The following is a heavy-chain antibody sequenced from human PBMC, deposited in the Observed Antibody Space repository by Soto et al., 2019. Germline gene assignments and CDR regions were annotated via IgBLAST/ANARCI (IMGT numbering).Heavy chain of an antibody. V-gene: IGHV3-21*01. CDR3: ARGXGDITIFGVVTPNWFDP. Sequence: GGSLRLSCAASGFTFSSYSMNWVRQAPGKGLEWVSSISSSSSYIYYADSVKGRFTISRDNAKNSLYLQMNSLRAEDTAVYYCARGXGDITIFGVVTPNWFDPWGQGTLVTVSS. J-gene: IGHJ5*02. D-gene: IGHD3-3*01. CDR2: ISSSSSYI. CDR1: GFTFSSYS.